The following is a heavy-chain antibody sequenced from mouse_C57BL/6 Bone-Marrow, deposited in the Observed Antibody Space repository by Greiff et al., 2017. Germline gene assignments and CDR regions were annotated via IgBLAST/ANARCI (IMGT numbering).Heavy chain of an antibody. CDR3: ARYGNYSGFAY. D-gene: IGHD2-1*01. V-gene: IGHV1-61*01. CDR1: GYTFTSYW. CDR2: IYPSDSET. Sequence: VQLQQPGAELVRPGSSVKLSCKASGYTFTSYWMDWVKQRPGQGLEWIGNIYPSDSETHYNQKFKDKATLTVDKSSSTAYMQLSSLTSEDSAVYYCARYGNYSGFAYWGQGTLVTVSA. J-gene: IGHJ3*01.